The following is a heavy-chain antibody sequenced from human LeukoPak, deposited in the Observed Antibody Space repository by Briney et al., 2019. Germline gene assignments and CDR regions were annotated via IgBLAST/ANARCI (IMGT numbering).Heavy chain of an antibody. J-gene: IGHJ4*02. CDR3: ARDLIVLMVYAAPGAVDY. CDR1: GFTFSSYA. Sequence: GGSLRLSCAASGFTFSSYAMSWVRQAPGKGLKWVSAISGSGGSTYYADSVKGRFTISRDNSKNTLYLQMNSLRAEDTAVYYCARDLIVLMVYAAPGAVDYWGQGTLVTVSS. D-gene: IGHD2-8*01. CDR2: ISGSGGST. V-gene: IGHV3-23*01.